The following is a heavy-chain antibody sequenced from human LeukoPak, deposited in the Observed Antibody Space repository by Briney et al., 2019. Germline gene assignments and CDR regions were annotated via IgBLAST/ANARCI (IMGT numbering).Heavy chain of an antibody. V-gene: IGHV1-24*01. CDR3: ATGRWELDYYYYMDV. CDR2: FDPEDGET. Sequence: ASVKVSCKAPGYTLTELSMHWVRQAPGKGLEWMGGFDPEDGETIYAQKFQGRVTMTEDTSTDTAYMELSSLRSEDTAVYYCATGRWELDYYYYMDVWGKGTTVTVSS. CDR1: GYTLTELS. J-gene: IGHJ6*03. D-gene: IGHD1-26*01.